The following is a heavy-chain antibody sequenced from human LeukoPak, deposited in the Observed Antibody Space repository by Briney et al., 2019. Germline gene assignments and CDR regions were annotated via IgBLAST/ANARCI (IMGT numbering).Heavy chain of an antibody. Sequence: SETLSLTCAVYGGSFSGYYWSWIRQPPGKGLEWIGEINHSGSTNYNPSLKSRVTISVDTSKNQFSLKLSSVTAADTAVYYCARVVVRADIDWFDPWGQGTLVTVSS. V-gene: IGHV4-34*01. CDR3: ARVVVRADIDWFDP. D-gene: IGHD2-2*01. J-gene: IGHJ5*02. CDR1: GGSFSGYY. CDR2: INHSGST.